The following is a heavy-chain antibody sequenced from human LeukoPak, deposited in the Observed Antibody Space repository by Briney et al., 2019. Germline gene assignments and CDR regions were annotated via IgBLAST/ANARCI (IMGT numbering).Heavy chain of an antibody. CDR3: ARRGRLELVIFGL. D-gene: IGHD3-9*01. CDR2: IFYSGST. CDR1: GRSLSSNSYS. Sequence: MPSETLSLTCSVSGRSLSSNSYSWRSIREPPGKGLECIGTIFYSGSTYYNPSLKSRVTISVDSSKTLFSLKLSSVTAEDTATYYCARRGRLELVIFGLWGPGSLVAVSS. V-gene: IGHV4-39*01. J-gene: IGHJ4*02.